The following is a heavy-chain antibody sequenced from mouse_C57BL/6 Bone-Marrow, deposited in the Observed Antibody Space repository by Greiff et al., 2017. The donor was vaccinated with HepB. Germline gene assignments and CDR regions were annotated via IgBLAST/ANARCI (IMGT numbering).Heavy chain of an antibody. CDR2: IYPRSGNT. D-gene: IGHD2-3*01. J-gene: IGHJ2*01. CDR3: ARSEGWLLRPFDY. Sequence: VQLRQSGAELARPGASVKLSCKASGYTFTSYGISWVKQRTGQGLEWIGEIYPRSGNTYYNEKFKGKATLTADKSSSTAYMELRSLTSEDSAVYFCARSEGWLLRPFDYWGQGTTLTVSS. V-gene: IGHV1-81*01. CDR1: GYTFTSYG.